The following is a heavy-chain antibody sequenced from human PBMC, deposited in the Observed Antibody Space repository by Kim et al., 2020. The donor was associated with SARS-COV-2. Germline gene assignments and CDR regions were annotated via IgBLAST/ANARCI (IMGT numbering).Heavy chain of an antibody. D-gene: IGHD4-17*01. Sequence: GGSLRLSCVASGFTFSSYGMQWVRQAPGKGLEWVAVISNDGSNKKYGDSVKGRFSISRDNSKNTVHLQMSSLRDDDTAMYYCAKDAGPREYGDVYAFDIWGQGTMVTVSA. CDR2: ISNDGSNK. J-gene: IGHJ3*02. CDR1: GFTFSSYG. CDR3: AKDAGPREYGDVYAFDI. V-gene: IGHV3-30*18.